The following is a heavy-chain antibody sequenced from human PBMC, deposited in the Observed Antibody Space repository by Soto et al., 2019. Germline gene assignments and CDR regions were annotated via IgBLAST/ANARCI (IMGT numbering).Heavy chain of an antibody. Sequence: GGSLRLSCAASGFTFDDYTMHWVRQAPGKGLEWVSLISWDGGSTYYADSVKGRFTISRDNAKNSLYLQMNSLRAEDTAVYYCARVLRSSGSLVPYYYYGMDVWGQGTTVTVYS. V-gene: IGHV3-43*01. D-gene: IGHD6-19*01. CDR3: ARVLRSSGSLVPYYYYGMDV. CDR2: ISWDGGST. J-gene: IGHJ6*02. CDR1: GFTFDDYT.